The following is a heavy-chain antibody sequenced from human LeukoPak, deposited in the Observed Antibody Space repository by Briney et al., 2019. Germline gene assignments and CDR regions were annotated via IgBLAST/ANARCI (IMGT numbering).Heavy chain of an antibody. Sequence: ASVKVSCKASGYTFTSYDINWVRQATGRGLEWMGWMNPNSGNTGYAQKFQGRVTMTRNTSISTAYMELSSLRSEDTAVYYCARDGKYSGSYDYWGQGTLVTVSS. J-gene: IGHJ4*02. CDR2: MNPNSGNT. CDR3: ARDGKYSGSYDY. CDR1: GYTFTSYD. D-gene: IGHD1-26*01. V-gene: IGHV1-8*01.